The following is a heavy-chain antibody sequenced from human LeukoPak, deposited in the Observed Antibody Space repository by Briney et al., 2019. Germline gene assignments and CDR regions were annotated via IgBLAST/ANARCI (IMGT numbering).Heavy chain of an antibody. D-gene: IGHD1-26*01. CDR1: GFTFSSYD. CDR2: IGTAGDT. J-gene: IGHJ3*02. V-gene: IGHV3-13*01. CDR3: ARGLFGWGSYGNDAFDI. Sequence: GGSLRLSCAASGFTFSSYDMHWVRQATGKGLEWVSAIGTAGDTYYPGSVKGRFTISRENAKNSLYLQMNSLRAGDTAVYYCARGLFGWGSYGNDAFDIWGQGTMVTVSS.